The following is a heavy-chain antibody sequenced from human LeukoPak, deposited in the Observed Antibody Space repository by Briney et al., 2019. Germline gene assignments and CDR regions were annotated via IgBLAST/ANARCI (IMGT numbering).Heavy chain of an antibody. Sequence: SETLSLTCAVSGYSISSGYYWGWIRQPPGKGLEWIGSIYHSGSTYYNPSLKNRVTISVDTSKNQFSLKLSSVTAADTAVYYCARESEFDYWGQGTLVTVSS. CDR3: ARESEFDY. CDR1: GYSISSGYY. V-gene: IGHV4-38-2*02. J-gene: IGHJ4*02. CDR2: IYHSGST.